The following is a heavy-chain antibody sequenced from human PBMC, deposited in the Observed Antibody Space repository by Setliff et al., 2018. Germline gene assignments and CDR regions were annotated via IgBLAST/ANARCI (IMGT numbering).Heavy chain of an antibody. D-gene: IGHD6-19*01. J-gene: IGHJ6*03. CDR1: GGSISSYY. CDR2: IYIGGSA. Sequence: LSLTCTVSGGSISSYYWSWIRQPAGKGLEWIGHIYIGGSANYNPSLKSRVTMSIDTSKNQFSLKLDSVTAADMAVYYCAREQWLDPPGYCYMDVWAKGTTVTVSS. V-gene: IGHV4-4*07. CDR3: AREQWLDPPGYCYMDV.